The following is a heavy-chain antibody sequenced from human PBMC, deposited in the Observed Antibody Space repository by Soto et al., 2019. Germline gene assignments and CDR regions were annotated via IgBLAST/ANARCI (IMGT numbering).Heavy chain of an antibody. CDR3: TRDRDTYYYDSSGYYTFDY. Sequence: GGSLRLSCTASGFTFGDYAMSWVRQAPGKGLEWVGFIRSKAYGGTTEYAASVKGRFTISRDDSKSIAYLQMNSLKTEDTAVYYCTRDRDTYYYDSSGYYTFDYWGQGTLVTVS. D-gene: IGHD3-22*01. CDR1: GFTFGDYA. V-gene: IGHV3-49*04. J-gene: IGHJ4*02. CDR2: IRSKAYGGTT.